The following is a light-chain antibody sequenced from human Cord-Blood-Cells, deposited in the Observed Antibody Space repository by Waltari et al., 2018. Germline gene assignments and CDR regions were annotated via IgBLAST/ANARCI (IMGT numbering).Light chain of an antibody. CDR1: QSVLYSSNNNNY. CDR3: QQYYSTPYT. J-gene: IGKJ2*01. CDR2: WAS. V-gene: IGKV4-1*01. Sequence: DLVMTQSPDSLAVSLGERATTNCKSSQSVLYSSNNNNYLAWYQQKPGPPPKLFIYWASTPESGVPDRFSGSGSGTDFTHTSSSLQAEDVAVYYCQQYYSTPYTFGQGTKLEIK.